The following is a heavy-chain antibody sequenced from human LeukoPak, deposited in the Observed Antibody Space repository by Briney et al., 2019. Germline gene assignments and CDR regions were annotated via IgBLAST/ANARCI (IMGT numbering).Heavy chain of an antibody. CDR3: AKALSYSPGSYYYYMDV. D-gene: IGHD2-21*01. V-gene: IGHV3-9*01. CDR2: ISWNSGSI. J-gene: IGHJ6*03. Sequence: PGGSLRLSCAASGFTFDDYAMHWVRQAPGKGLEWVSGISWNSGSIGYADSVKGRFTISRDSAKNSLYLQMNSLRAEDTALYYCAKALSYSPGSYYYYMDVWGKGTTVTVSS. CDR1: GFTFDDYA.